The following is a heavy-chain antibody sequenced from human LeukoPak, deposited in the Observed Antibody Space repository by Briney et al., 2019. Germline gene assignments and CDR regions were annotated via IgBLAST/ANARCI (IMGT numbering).Heavy chain of an antibody. CDR1: GFTFDDYA. V-gene: IGHV3-9*01. D-gene: IGHD5-24*01. Sequence: SLRLSCAASGFTFDDYAMHWVRQAPGKGLEWVSGISWNSGSIGYADSVKGRFTISRDNAKNSLYLQMNSLRAEDTALYYCAKENRWLQFGDWGQGTLVTVSS. J-gene: IGHJ4*02. CDR3: AKENRWLQFGD. CDR2: ISWNSGSI.